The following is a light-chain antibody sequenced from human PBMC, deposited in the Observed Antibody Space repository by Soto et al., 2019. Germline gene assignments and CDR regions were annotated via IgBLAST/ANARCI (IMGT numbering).Light chain of an antibody. CDR3: QQYQNLPYT. J-gene: IGKJ2*01. CDR1: QDINTY. Sequence: DIQMTQSPSSLFASVGDRVTISCQASQDINTYLNWYQQKPGKAPNLLIYDSFNLETGVPSRFSGSGSGTDFTLTISSLQPEDIGTFYCQQYQNLPYTFGQGTKLEIK. V-gene: IGKV1-33*01. CDR2: DSF.